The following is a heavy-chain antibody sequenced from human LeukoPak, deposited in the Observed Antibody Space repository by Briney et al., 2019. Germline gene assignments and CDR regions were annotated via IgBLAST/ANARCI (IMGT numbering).Heavy chain of an antibody. J-gene: IGHJ4*02. D-gene: IGHD6-13*01. CDR1: GGSFSGYY. Sequence: SETLSLTCAVYGGSFSGYYWSWIRQPPGKGLEWIGEINHSGSTNYNPSLKSRVTISVDTSKNRFSLKLSSVTAADTAVYYCVLRSSSWTGIDYWGQGTLVTVSS. CDR3: VLRSSSWTGIDY. V-gene: IGHV4-34*01. CDR2: INHSGST.